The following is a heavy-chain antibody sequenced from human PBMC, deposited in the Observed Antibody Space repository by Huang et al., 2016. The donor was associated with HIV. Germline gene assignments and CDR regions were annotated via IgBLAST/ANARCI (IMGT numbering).Heavy chain of an antibody. CDR2: INYSGNT. CDR3: ARHGRVAGHYYNNMDV. Sequence: LQLQESGPGLVKSSETLSLICTVSGGSISRSSYYWGWIRQPPGKGPEWIGSINYSGNTYYNPPLKSRVTISVDTSKNRFSLKVNSGTAADTAVYYCARHGRVAGHYYNNMDVWGRGTTVTVSS. V-gene: IGHV4-39*01. CDR1: GGSISRSSYY. D-gene: IGHD6-19*01. J-gene: IGHJ6*02.